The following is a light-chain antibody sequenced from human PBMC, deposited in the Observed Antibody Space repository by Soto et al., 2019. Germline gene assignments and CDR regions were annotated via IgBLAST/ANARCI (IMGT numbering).Light chain of an antibody. J-gene: IGKJ4*01. Sequence: EIVMTQSPATLSVSPGVRATLSCRASQSVTSNLSWYQQKPGQAPRLLIYGASTRATGIPARFSGSGSGTEFTLTISSLQSEDFAVYYCQHYNNWPALTFGGGTKVDI. CDR3: QHYNNWPALT. CDR2: GAS. CDR1: QSVTSN. V-gene: IGKV3-15*01.